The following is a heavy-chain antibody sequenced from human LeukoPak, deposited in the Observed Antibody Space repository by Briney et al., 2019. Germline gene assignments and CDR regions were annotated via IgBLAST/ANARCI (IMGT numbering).Heavy chain of an antibody. CDR3: ARDLHGYIYDGAYYYGMDV. V-gene: IGHV3-66*01. CDR1: GFTVSSNY. J-gene: IGHJ6*02. CDR2: IYTGGST. D-gene: IGHD5-18*01. Sequence: PGGSLRLSCAASGFTVSSNYMSWVRQAPGKGLEWVSVIYTGGSTYYADSVKGRFTISSDNSKNTLYLQMNSLKAEDTAVYYCARDLHGYIYDGAYYYGMDVWGQGTTVTVSS.